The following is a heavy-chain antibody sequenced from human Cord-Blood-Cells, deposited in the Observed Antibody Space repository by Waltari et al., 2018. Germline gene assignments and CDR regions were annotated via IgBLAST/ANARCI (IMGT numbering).Heavy chain of an antibody. CDR3: ARDWGPWELLDY. Sequence: EVQLVESGGGLVQPGGSLRLSCAASGFTFSSYWMSWVRQAQGKGLEWGANIKQDGSEKYYVDSVKGRFTISRDNAKNSLYLQMNSLRAEDTAVYYCARDWGPWELLDYWGQGTLVTVSS. D-gene: IGHD1-26*01. J-gene: IGHJ4*02. V-gene: IGHV3-7*01. CDR1: GFTFSSYW. CDR2: IKQDGSEK.